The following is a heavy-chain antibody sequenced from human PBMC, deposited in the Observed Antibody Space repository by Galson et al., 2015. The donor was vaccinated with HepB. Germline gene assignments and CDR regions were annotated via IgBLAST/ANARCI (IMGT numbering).Heavy chain of an antibody. CDR2: VHSSGVT. Sequence: LSLTCSVSGASISSRTYYWVWIRQPPGKGLEWIGNVHSSGVTYYNPSLKSRVTISGDTAKNQFSLRVSSVTAADTAVYYCVRALGGSYFYGMDVWGQGTTVTVSS. V-gene: IGHV4-39*01. CDR1: GASISSRTYY. CDR3: VRALGGSYFYGMDV. J-gene: IGHJ6*02. D-gene: IGHD3-16*02.